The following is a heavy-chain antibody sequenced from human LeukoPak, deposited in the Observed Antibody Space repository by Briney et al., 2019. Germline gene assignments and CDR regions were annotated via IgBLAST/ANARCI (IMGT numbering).Heavy chain of an antibody. J-gene: IGHJ3*01. CDR2: ISHDGSSK. Sequence: PGGSLRLSCEASGFTFSSYDMHWVRQAPGKGLEWVAVISHDGSSKYYADSVKGRFTISRDNSKNTLYLQMTSLRVEDAAVYYCFTRGGFDLWGQGTMVTVSS. V-gene: IGHV3-30*03. D-gene: IGHD2-15*01. CDR3: FTRGGFDL. CDR1: GFTFSSYD.